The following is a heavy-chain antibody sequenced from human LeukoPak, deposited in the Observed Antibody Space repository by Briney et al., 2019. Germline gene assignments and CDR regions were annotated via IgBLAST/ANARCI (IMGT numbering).Heavy chain of an antibody. Sequence: PSETLSLTCAVSGGSISSYYWSWIRQPPGKGLEWIGEIKHSGSTNYNPSLKSRVTISVDTSKNQFSLKLSSVTAADTAVYYCARARRGYDSSGYYYAGGYFDYWGQGTLVTVSS. J-gene: IGHJ4*02. CDR1: GGSISSYY. CDR3: ARARRGYDSSGYYYAGGYFDY. D-gene: IGHD3-22*01. V-gene: IGHV4-34*01. CDR2: IKHSGST.